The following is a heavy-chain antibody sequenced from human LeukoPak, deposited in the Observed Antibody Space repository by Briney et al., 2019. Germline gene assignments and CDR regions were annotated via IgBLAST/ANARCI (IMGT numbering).Heavy chain of an antibody. Sequence: GASVKVSCKASGYSFTSYGISWVRQAPGQGLEWMGWINTNTGNPTYAQGFTGRYVFSLDTSVSTAYLQISSLKAEDTAVYYCARTQTSYYYDSSGYLRPKDDAFDIWGQGTMVTVSS. D-gene: IGHD3-22*01. CDR3: ARTQTSYYYDSSGYLRPKDDAFDI. CDR2: INTNTGNP. J-gene: IGHJ3*02. V-gene: IGHV7-4-1*02. CDR1: GYSFTSYG.